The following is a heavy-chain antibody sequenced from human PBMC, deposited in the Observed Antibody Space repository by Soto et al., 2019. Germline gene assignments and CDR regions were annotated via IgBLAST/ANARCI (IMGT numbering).Heavy chain of an antibody. V-gene: IGHV1-46*01. CDR3: ARVLSGGSYLYYYYGMDV. J-gene: IGHJ6*02. D-gene: IGHD2-15*01. CDR2: INPSGGST. CDR1: GYSFTSYY. Sequence: GASVKVCCEASGYSFTSYYMHWVRQAPGQGIEWMGIINPSGGSTSYAQKFQGRVTMTRDTSTSTVYMELSSLRSEDTAVYYCARVLSGGSYLYYYYGMDVWGQGTTVTVSS.